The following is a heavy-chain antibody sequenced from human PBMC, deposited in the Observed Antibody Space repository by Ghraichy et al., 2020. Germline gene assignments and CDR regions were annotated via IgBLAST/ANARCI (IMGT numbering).Heavy chain of an antibody. J-gene: IGHJ6*02. Sequence: GESLNISCAASGFTFSTSWIHWVRQGPGQGLVWVSLINSDGSSTNYADSVNGRFTISRDNAKNTVYLQMNSLRAEDTAVYYCVRDYFYSMDVWGQGTTVIVSS. CDR2: INSDGSST. D-gene: IGHD3-10*01. CDR1: GFTFSTSW. CDR3: VRDYFYSMDV. V-gene: IGHV3-74*01.